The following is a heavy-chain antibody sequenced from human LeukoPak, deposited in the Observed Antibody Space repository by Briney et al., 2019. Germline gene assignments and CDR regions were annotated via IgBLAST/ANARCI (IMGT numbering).Heavy chain of an antibody. CDR1: GFTFSDYY. CDR2: ISSSSSYT. Sequence: GGSLRLFCAASGFTFSDYYMSWIRQAPGKGLEWISFISSSSSYTNYADSVKGRFTISRDNTMNSLYLQMNNLRAEDTAVYYCARGGADYVIGYWGQGTLVTVSS. CDR3: ARGGADYVIGY. V-gene: IGHV3-11*06. D-gene: IGHD4-17*01. J-gene: IGHJ4*02.